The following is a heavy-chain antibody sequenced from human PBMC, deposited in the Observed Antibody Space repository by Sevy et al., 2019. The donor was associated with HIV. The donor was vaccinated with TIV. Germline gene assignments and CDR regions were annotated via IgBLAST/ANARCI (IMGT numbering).Heavy chain of an antibody. V-gene: IGHV1-24*01. CDR3: ATVGLGYYSGASYYQGDWFDP. D-gene: IGHD2-15*01. J-gene: IGHJ5*02. Sequence: ASVKVSCKVSGYTLSELSMHWVRQAPGKGLEWMGSFDPEDGETIYAQTLQGRVTMTEDTSTDTAYMRLSSLKSDDTAIYYCATVGLGYYSGASYYQGDWFDPWGQGTLVTVSS. CDR1: GYTLSELS. CDR2: FDPEDGET.